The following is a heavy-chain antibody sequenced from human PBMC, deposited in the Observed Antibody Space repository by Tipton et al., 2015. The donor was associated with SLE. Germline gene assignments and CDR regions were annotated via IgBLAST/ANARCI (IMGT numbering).Heavy chain of an antibody. D-gene: IGHD3-22*01. CDR3: ARGVHYDSSGYYPYYFDY. CDR1: GYTFTSYG. J-gene: IGHJ4*02. V-gene: IGHV1-18*01. CDR2: ITPYNGNT. Sequence: QSGPEVKKPGASVKVSCKASGYTFTSYGISWVRQAPGQGLEWMGWITPYNGNTNYAQWLQGRVTMTTDTSTSTAYMELRSLRSDDTAVYYCARGVHYDSSGYYPYYFDYWGQGTLVTVSS.